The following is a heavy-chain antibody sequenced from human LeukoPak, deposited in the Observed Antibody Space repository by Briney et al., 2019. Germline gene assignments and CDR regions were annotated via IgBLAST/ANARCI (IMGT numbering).Heavy chain of an antibody. CDR1: GVTVSNNF. J-gene: IGHJ4*02. CDR2: IYSGGDT. CDR3: ARDPPAVAINTYG. V-gene: IGHV3-66*01. D-gene: IGHD2-15*01. Sequence: GVSLRLSCAASGVTVSNNFMLWVRQAPGKGLEWVSLIYSGGDTHYADSVKGRFTISRDKSKNTLYLQMNDLRSEDTAVYYCARDPPAVAINTYGWGQGTLVTVSS.